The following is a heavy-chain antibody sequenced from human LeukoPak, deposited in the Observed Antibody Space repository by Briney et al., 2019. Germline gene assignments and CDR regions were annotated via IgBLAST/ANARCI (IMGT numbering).Heavy chain of an antibody. CDR2: IKSKTDGGTT. CDR3: TTAKYIAAAGTYGGYYYYYYGMDV. CDR1: GFTFSSYS. Sequence: GGSLRLSCAASGFTFSSYSMNWVRQAPGKGLEWVGRIKSKTDGGTTDYAAPVKGRFTISRDDSKNTLYLQMNSLKTKDTAVYYCTTAKYIAAAGTYGGYYYYYYGMDVWGQGTTVTVSS. J-gene: IGHJ6*02. V-gene: IGHV3-15*01. D-gene: IGHD6-13*01.